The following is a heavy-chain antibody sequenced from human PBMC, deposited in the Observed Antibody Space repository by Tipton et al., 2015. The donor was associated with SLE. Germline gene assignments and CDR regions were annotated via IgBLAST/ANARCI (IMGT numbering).Heavy chain of an antibody. V-gene: IGHV4-39*07. D-gene: IGHD4-17*01. Sequence: TLSLTCTVSGGSISSSSYYWGWIRQPPGKGLEWIGGIYYSGSTYYNPSLKSRVTISVDTSKNQFSLKLSSVTAADTAVYYCARAGYGRTDAFDIWGQGTMVTVSS. CDR3: ARAGYGRTDAFDI. J-gene: IGHJ3*02. CDR1: GGSISSSSYY. CDR2: IYYSGST.